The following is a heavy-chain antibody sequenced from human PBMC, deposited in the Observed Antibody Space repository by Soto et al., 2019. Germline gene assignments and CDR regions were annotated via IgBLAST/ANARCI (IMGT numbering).Heavy chain of an antibody. V-gene: IGHV3-23*01. J-gene: IGHJ4*02. CDR3: AIHSGYDPLDE. CDR2: ISGSGGST. Sequence: PGGSLRLSCAASGFTFSSYAMNWVRQAPGKGLEWVSVISGSGGSTYYADSVKGRFTISRDNSKNTLYLQMNSLRAEDTAVYYCAIHSGYDPLDEWGQGTLVTVSS. D-gene: IGHD5-12*01. CDR1: GFTFSSYA.